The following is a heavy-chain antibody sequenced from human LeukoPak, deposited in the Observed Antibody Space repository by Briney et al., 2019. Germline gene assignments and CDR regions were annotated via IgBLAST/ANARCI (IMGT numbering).Heavy chain of an antibody. Sequence: QTGGSLRLSCAASGFTFSSYAVSWVRQAPGKGLEWVSAISGSGGSTYYADSVKGRFTISRDNSKNTLYLQMNSLRAEDTAVYYCAKGPYSSSWYDRLLDSGQIGSHKYNWFDPGAREPWSPSPQ. V-gene: IGHV3-23*01. D-gene: IGHD6-13*01. CDR1: GFTFSSYA. J-gene: IGHJ5*02. CDR3: AKGPYSSSWYDRLLDSGQIGSHKYNWFDP. CDR2: ISGSGGST.